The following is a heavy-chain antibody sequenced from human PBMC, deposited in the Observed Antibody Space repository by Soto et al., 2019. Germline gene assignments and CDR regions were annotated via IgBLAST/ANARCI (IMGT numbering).Heavy chain of an antibody. J-gene: IGHJ4*02. Sequence: SETLSLTCTVSGTTISSGGYYWSWIRQHPGKGLEWIGYIYYSGITYYNPSLKSRVTISVDTSENQFSLTLSSVTAADTAVYYCARVGAELATAYYFDYWGQGTLVTVSS. CDR1: GTTISSGGYY. CDR3: ARVGAELATAYYFDY. V-gene: IGHV4-31*03. D-gene: IGHD2-15*01. CDR2: IYYSGIT.